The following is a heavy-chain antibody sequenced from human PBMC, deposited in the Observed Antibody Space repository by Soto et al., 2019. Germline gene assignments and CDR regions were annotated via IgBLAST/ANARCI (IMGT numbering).Heavy chain of an antibody. Sequence: SVKVSFKVSGGTDGTYSINWVRQAPGQGLEWMGAIIPILSTTNYAQRFQGRVTITADESTGTVYLELTSLKFEDTALYYCASRAMAVTWFDPWGQGTLVTVSS. D-gene: IGHD6-19*01. CDR1: GGTDGTYS. J-gene: IGHJ5*02. CDR2: IIPILSTT. V-gene: IGHV1-69*13. CDR3: ASRAMAVTWFDP.